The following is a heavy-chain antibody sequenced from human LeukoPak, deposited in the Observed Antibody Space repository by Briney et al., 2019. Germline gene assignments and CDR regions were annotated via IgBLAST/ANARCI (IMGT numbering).Heavy chain of an antibody. CDR3: ARDTEYYYYYYMDV. D-gene: IGHD4-17*01. CDR1: GGSFSGYY. J-gene: IGHJ6*03. Sequence: PSETLSLTCAVYGGSFSGYYWSRIRQPPGKGLEWIGRIYTSGSTNYNPSLKSRVTISVDTSKNQFSLKLSSVTAADTAVYYCARDTEYYYYYYMDVWGKGTTVTVSS. CDR2: IYTSGST. V-gene: IGHV4-4*08.